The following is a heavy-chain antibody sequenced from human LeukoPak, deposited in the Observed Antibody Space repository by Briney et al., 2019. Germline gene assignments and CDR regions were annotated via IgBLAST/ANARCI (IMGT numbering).Heavy chain of an antibody. CDR1: GFTFSSYS. D-gene: IGHD6-13*01. V-gene: IGHV3-21*01. Sequence: GSLRLSCAASGFTFSSYSMNWVRQAPGKGLEWVSSISSSSSYIYYADSVKGRFTISRDNAKNSLYLQMNSLRAEDTAVYYCARKDIAAPQFDYWGQGTLVTVSS. CDR3: ARKDIAAPQFDY. J-gene: IGHJ4*02. CDR2: ISSSSSYI.